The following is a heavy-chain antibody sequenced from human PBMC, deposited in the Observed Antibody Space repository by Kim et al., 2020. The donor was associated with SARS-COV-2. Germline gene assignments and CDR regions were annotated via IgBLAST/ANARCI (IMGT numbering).Heavy chain of an antibody. CDR3: AELLTYLNVLTGYPLDY. J-gene: IGHJ4*01. Sequence: GGSLRLSCAASGFTFSSYTMTWIRQAPGKGLEWVSSIRSDHSKYYADSVKGRFTISRDNAQNTLYLQMNSLTAEDAAVYYCAELLTYLNVLTGYPLDYWG. D-gene: IGHD3-9*01. CDR2: IRSDHSK. CDR1: GFTFSSYT. V-gene: IGHV3-23*01.